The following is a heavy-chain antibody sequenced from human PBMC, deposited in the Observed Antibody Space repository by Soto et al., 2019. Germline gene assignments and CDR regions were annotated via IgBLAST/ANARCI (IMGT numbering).Heavy chain of an antibody. CDR1: GGTFSSYA. CDR2: IIPIFGTA. D-gene: IGHD3-10*01. CDR3: ARLGYYYGSGSNNWFDP. V-gene: IGHV1-69*01. J-gene: IGHJ5*02. Sequence: QVQLVQSGAEVKKPGSSVKVSCKASGGTFSSYAISWVRQAPGQGLEWMGGIIPIFGTANYAQKFQGRVTITADESTRTAYMELSSLGSEDTAVYYCARLGYYYGSGSNNWFDPWGQGTLVTVSS.